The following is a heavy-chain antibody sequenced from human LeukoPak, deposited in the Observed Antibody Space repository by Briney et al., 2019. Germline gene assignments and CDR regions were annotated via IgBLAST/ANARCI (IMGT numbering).Heavy chain of an antibody. J-gene: IGHJ4*02. CDR3: ARTSHVWFGELSLFDY. CDR1: GGSISSYY. Sequence: PSETLSLTCTVSGGSISSYYWSWIRQPPGKGLEWIGYIYYSGSTNYNPSLESRVTISVDTSKNQFSLKLSSVTAADTAVYYCARTSHVWFGELSLFDYWGQGTLVTVSS. V-gene: IGHV4-59*01. CDR2: IYYSGST. D-gene: IGHD3-10*01.